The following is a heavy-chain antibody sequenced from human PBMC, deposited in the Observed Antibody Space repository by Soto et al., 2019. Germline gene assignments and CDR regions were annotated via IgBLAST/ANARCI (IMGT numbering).Heavy chain of an antibody. Sequence: QVQLVQSGAEVKKPGSSVKVSCKASGGTFSSYAISWVRQAPGQGLEWMGGIIPIFGTANYAQKFQGRVTITADKSTSTAYLELSSLRSEDTAVSYCAREPSIAAFNWFDPWGQGTLVTVSS. J-gene: IGHJ5*02. CDR1: GGTFSSYA. CDR3: AREPSIAAFNWFDP. CDR2: IIPIFGTA. V-gene: IGHV1-69*06. D-gene: IGHD6-6*01.